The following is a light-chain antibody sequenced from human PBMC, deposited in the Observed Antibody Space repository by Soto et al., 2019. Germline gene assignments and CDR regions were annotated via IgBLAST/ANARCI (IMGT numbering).Light chain of an antibody. CDR1: SDDVGAYNS. J-gene: IGLJ1*01. CDR2: KGT. V-gene: IGLV2-23*01. Sequence: QSALAQPASVSGSPGQSITISCTGTSDDVGAYNSVSWYQQLPHKAPQVILYKGTQRPSGVSSRFSGSTSGNADSLTISGIQADDEADYFCCSSAPESTYVFGTGTKVTVL. CDR3: CSSAPESTYV.